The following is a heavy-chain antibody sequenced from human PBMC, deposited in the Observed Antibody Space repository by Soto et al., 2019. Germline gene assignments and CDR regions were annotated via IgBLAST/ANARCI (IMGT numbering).Heavy chain of an antibody. CDR2: IRSKANSYAT. CDR3: TRRDDWFQFDS. V-gene: IGHV3-73*01. CDR1: GFTFSGSA. Sequence: EVQLVESGGGLVQPGGSLKLSCAASGFTFSGSAMHWVRQASGKGLEWVGRIRSKANSYATAYAASVKGRFTISRDDSKNTAYLQMNSLKTEDTAVYYCTRRDDWFQFDSWGQGTLVTVSS. D-gene: IGHD3-9*01. J-gene: IGHJ4*02.